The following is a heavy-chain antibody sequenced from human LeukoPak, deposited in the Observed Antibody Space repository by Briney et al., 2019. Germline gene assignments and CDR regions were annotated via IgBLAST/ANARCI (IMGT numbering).Heavy chain of an antibody. CDR2: ISGSGGST. CDR3: AKVRGSYYYYGMDV. V-gene: IGHV3-23*01. D-gene: IGHD3-16*01. Sequence: PGGSLRLSCAASGFTFSSYAMSWVRQAAGKGLEWVSAISGSGGSTYYADSVKGRFTISRDNSKNTLYLQMNSLRAEDTAVYYCAKVRGSYYYYGMDVWGQGTTVTVSS. J-gene: IGHJ6*02. CDR1: GFTFSSYA.